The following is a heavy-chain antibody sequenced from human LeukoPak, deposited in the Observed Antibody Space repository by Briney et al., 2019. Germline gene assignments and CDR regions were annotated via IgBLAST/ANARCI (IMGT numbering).Heavy chain of an antibody. J-gene: IGHJ4*02. D-gene: IGHD5-12*01. Sequence: GGSLRPSCAASGFTFSGSAMHWVRQASGKGLEWVGRIRSKANSYATAYAASVKGRFTISRDDSKNTAYLQMNSLKTEDTAVYYCLVVATIHDYWGQGTLVTVSS. CDR1: GFTFSGSA. V-gene: IGHV3-73*01. CDR2: IRSKANSYAT. CDR3: LVVATIHDY.